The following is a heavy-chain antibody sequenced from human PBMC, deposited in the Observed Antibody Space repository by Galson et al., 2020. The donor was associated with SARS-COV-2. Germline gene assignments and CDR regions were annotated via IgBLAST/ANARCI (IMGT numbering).Heavy chain of an antibody. Sequence: GESLKISCAASGFTFSDYWMHWVRQAPGKGLVWVARINPAGSATSYADSVKGRFTISRDNIKDTLYLQMNSLRAEDTAVYYCSRDRPSGWFTDYWGQGTLVTVSS. J-gene: IGHJ4*02. CDR3: SRDRPSGWFTDY. CDR1: GFTFSDYW. D-gene: IGHD6-13*01. CDR2: INPAGSAT. V-gene: IGHV3-74*01.